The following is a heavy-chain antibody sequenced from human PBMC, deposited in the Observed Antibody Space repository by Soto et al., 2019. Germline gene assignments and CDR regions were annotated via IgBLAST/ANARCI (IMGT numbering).Heavy chain of an antibody. CDR3: VRKNLAVVDGTPYYYGMDV. CDR1: GGTFSSSA. V-gene: IGHV1-69*01. D-gene: IGHD2-15*01. Sequence: QVHLVQSGAEVKKPGSSVRVSCKASGGTFSSSALSWVRQAPGQGLEWMGGISPVFGTTQNAQKFQGRLSDTADESTTTTYMELSSLTAEDTAVYYCVRKNLAVVDGTPYYYGMDVLGQGTTVTVSS. J-gene: IGHJ6*02. CDR2: ISPVFGTT.